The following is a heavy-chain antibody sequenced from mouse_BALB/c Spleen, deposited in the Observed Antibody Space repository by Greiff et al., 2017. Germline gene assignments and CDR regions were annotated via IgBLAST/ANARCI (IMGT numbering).Heavy chain of an antibody. Sequence: VQLQQSGAELAKPGASVKMSCKASGYTFTSYWMHWVKQRPGQGLEWIGYINPSTGYTEYNQKFKGKATLTADKSSSTAYMQLSSLTSEDSAVYYCARDGPPYSIDDWGQGTSVTVSA. V-gene: IGHV1-7*01. CDR3: ARDGPPYSIDD. J-gene: IGHJ4*01. CDR1: GYTFTSYW. CDR2: INPSTGYT. D-gene: IGHD2-3*01.